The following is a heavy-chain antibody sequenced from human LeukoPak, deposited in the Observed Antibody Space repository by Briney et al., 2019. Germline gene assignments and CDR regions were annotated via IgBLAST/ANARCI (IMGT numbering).Heavy chain of an antibody. Sequence: GGSLRLSCVGSGFTFSTYNMNWVRQAPGKGLEWVSYISSSGSTVYYADSVRGRFTISRDNARNSLYLQMAGLTADDTAVYYCARALDSALDVWGNGTTVTVSS. CDR2: ISSSGSTV. CDR1: GFTFSTYN. V-gene: IGHV3-48*01. D-gene: IGHD3/OR15-3a*01. CDR3: ARALDSALDV. J-gene: IGHJ6*04.